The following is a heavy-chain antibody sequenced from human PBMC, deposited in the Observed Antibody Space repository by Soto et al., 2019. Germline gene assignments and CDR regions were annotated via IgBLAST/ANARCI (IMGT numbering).Heavy chain of an antibody. J-gene: IGHJ4*02. D-gene: IGHD6-19*01. CDR3: AKDRKSGSGWYWDY. CDR2: ISVSGGST. V-gene: IGHV3-23*01. CDR1: GFTFSTYA. Sequence: GGALRLSCAASGFTFSTYAMSWDRQAPGKELEGVSGISVSGGSTYYADSVKGRFTISRDNSNNTLYLQMSSLSAEATAVYYCAKDRKSGSGWYWDYWGQGTLVTVSS.